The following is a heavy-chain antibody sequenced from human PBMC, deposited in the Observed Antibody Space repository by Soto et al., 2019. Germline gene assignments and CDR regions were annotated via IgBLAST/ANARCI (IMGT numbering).Heavy chain of an antibody. CDR2: ISFYNGKT. Sequence: QGQLVQSGPEVKKPGASVKVSCKTSGYSFSSFGIRWLRRAPGQGPEWMGWISFYNGKTNFAQKFQDRITLTTDTDTSSAYIEVTGVTSYATDMYYCARAGRVGTHMDESEMWGQGTMVTVS. V-gene: IGHV1-18*01. D-gene: IGHD1-26*01. CDR1: GYSFSSFG. J-gene: IGHJ3*02. CDR3: ARAGRVGTHMDESEM.